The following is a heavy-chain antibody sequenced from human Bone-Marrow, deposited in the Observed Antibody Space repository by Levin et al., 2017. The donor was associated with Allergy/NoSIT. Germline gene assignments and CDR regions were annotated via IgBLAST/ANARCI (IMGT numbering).Heavy chain of an antibody. J-gene: IGHJ6*02. V-gene: IGHV3-53*01. CDR1: GFSVSSKH. CDR2: IYSGGNT. Sequence: HSGGSLRLSCAASGFSVSSKHMSWVRQAPGKGLEWVSVIYSGGNTYYADSVKGRFTISRDISKNTLFLQMNSLRAEDTAVYYCARAEYDYYGMDVWGQGTTVTVSS. CDR3: ARAEYDYYGMDV.